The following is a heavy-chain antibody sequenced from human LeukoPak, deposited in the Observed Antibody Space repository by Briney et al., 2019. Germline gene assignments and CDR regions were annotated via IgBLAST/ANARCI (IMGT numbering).Heavy chain of an antibody. CDR2: IYYSGST. V-gene: IGHV4-59*01. Sequence: PSETLSLTCTVSGGSIISYYWSWIRQPPGKRLEWIGYIYYSGSTNYNPSLKSRVTISVDTSKNQFSLKLTSVTAADTAVYYCARETSQKGAHYMDVWGKGTTVTISS. J-gene: IGHJ6*03. CDR1: GGSIISYY. CDR3: ARETSQKGAHYMDV. D-gene: IGHD3-16*01.